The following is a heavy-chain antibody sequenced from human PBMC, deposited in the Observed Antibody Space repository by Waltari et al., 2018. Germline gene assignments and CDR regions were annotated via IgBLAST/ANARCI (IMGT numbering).Heavy chain of an antibody. Sequence: EVQLVESGGGSVQPGGSLRLSCAASGMTFSNYWMNWVRQAPGKVLEWVANIKQDGSEKNYVDSVEGRFSISRDNAQNSLYLQMNSLRAEDTAIYYCVTGLTTVTAKDYFDHWGQGALVTVSS. CDR3: VTGLTTVTAKDYFDH. D-gene: IGHD4-17*01. CDR1: GMTFSNYW. V-gene: IGHV3-7*01. CDR2: IKQDGSEK. J-gene: IGHJ4*02.